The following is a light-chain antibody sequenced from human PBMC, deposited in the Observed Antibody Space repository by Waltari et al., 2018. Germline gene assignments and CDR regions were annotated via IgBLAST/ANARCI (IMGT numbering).Light chain of an antibody. CDR3: QQHYSSPLT. V-gene: IGKV4-1*01. CDR1: QSVFHSSDSKNY. J-gene: IGKJ4*01. Sequence: DIVMTQSPDSLAVSLGARATTNCKSSQSVFHSSDSKNYLTWYQQKPGQPPKLLIYWASTRQSGVPDRFSGSGSGTDFTLTISSLQAEDVALYYCQQHYSSPLTFGGGTKVEIQ. CDR2: WAS.